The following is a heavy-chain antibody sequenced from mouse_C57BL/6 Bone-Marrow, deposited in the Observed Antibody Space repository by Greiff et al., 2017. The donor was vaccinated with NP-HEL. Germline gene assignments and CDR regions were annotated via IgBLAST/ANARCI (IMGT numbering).Heavy chain of an antibody. CDR1: GFNFKDDY. J-gene: IGHJ4*01. CDR3: TTCLSWPEGAMGY. D-gene: IGHD6-5*01. V-gene: IGHV14-4*01. Sequence: VQLQQSGAELVRPGASVKLSCTASGFNFKDDYMHWVKQRPEQGLEWIGWIDPENGDTEYASKFQGKATITADTSSNTAYLQLSSLTSEDTAVYYCTTCLSWPEGAMGYWGQGTTVTVSS. CDR2: IDPENGDT.